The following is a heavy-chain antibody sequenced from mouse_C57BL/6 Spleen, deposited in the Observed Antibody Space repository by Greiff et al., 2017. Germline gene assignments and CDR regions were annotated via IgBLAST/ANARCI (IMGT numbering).Heavy chain of an antibody. V-gene: IGHV5-6*01. Sequence: DVQLVESGGDLVKPGGSLKLSCAASGFTFSSYGMSWVRQTPDKRLEWVATISSGGSYTYYPDSVKGRFTISRDNAKNTLYLQMSSLKSEDTAMYYCADYAMDYWGQGTSVTVSS. J-gene: IGHJ4*01. CDR2: ISSGGSYT. CDR3: ADYAMDY. CDR1: GFTFSSYG.